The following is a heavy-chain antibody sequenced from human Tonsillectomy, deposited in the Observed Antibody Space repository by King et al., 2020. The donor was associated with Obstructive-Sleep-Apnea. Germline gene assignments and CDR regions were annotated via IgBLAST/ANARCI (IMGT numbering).Heavy chain of an antibody. CDR3: ARVRETGTTNWFDP. J-gene: IGHJ5*02. CDR2: IYYSGST. CDR1: GGSISSGDYY. Sequence: VQLQESGPGLVKPSQTLSLTCTISGGSISSGDYYWRWIRQPPGKGLEWIGYIYYSGSTYYNPSLKSRVTISVDTSKNQFSLKLSSVTAADTAVYYCARVRETGTTNWFDPWGQGTLVTVSS. V-gene: IGHV4-30-4*01. D-gene: IGHD1-1*01.